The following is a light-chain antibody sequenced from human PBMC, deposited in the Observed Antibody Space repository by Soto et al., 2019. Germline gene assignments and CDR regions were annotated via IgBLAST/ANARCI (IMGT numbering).Light chain of an antibody. CDR1: QSISSY. Sequence: DIQMTQSPSSLSASVGDRVTITCRASQSISSYLNWYQQKPGKAPKLLIYAASSLQSGVPSRFSGSGSGTDFTLTISSLQPEDFATYYCQQSFENFGQGTRLEIK. CDR3: QQSFEN. V-gene: IGKV1-39*01. CDR2: AAS. J-gene: IGKJ5*01.